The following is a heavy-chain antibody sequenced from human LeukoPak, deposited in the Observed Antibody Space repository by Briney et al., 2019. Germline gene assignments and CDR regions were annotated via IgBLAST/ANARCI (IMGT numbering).Heavy chain of an antibody. J-gene: IGHJ4*02. D-gene: IGHD3-10*01. CDR2: IHNSGTT. CDR3: ARRYYYNLGSFPFDF. CDR1: GGPFSGYF. V-gene: IGHV4-34*01. Sequence: SETLSLTCAVSGGPFSGYFWSWIRQSSGKGLEWIGEIHNSGTTNYNPSLNSRVTISKDTPKNQFYLNQSPVTAADTAVYYCARRYYYNLGSFPFDFWGQGTLVTVSS.